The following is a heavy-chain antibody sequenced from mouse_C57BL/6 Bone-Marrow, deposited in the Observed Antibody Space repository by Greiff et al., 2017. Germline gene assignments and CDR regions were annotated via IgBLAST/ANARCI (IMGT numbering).Heavy chain of an antibody. CDR1: GYTFTSYT. V-gene: IGHV1-4*01. D-gene: IGHD1-1*01. Sequence: QVQLQQSGAELARPGASVKMSCKASGYTFTSYTMHWVKQRPGQGLEWIGYINPSSGYTKYNQKFKDKATLTADKSSSTAYMQLSSLTSEDSAVYYCARGNYGSSPWFACWGQGTLVTVSA. CDR3: ARGNYGSSPWFAC. CDR2: INPSSGYT. J-gene: IGHJ3*01.